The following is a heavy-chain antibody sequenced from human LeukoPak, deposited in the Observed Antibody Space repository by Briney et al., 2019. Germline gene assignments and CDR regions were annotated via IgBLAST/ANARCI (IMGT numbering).Heavy chain of an antibody. D-gene: IGHD3-3*01. CDR1: GGTFSSYA. CDR2: IIPIFGTA. Sequence: GASVRVSCKASGGTFSSYAISWVRQAPGQGLEWMGGIIPIFGTANYAQKFQGRVTITADESTSTAYMELRSLRSDDTAVYYCARAGLPTYYDFWSGYYTFDYWGQGTLVTVSS. J-gene: IGHJ4*02. CDR3: ARAGLPTYYDFWSGYYTFDY. V-gene: IGHV1-69*13.